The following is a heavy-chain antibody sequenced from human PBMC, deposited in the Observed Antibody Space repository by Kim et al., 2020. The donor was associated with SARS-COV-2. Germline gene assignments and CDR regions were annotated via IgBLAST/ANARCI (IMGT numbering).Heavy chain of an antibody. Sequence: SETLSLTCTVSGYSISSGYYWGWIRQPPGKGLEWIGSIYHSGSTYYNPSLKSRVTISVDTSKNQFSLKLSSVTAADTAVYYCARLREYQLLSWYFDLWGRGTLVTVSS. D-gene: IGHD2-2*01. V-gene: IGHV4-38-2*02. CDR2: IYHSGST. CDR1: GYSISSGYY. CDR3: ARLREYQLLSWYFDL. J-gene: IGHJ2*01.